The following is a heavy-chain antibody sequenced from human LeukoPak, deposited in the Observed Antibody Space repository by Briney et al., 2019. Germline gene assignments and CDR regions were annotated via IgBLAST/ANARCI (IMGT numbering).Heavy chain of an antibody. J-gene: IGHJ3*02. CDR2: INGSGRNT. Sequence: GGSLRLSCVVSGFTFSTYAMSWVRQAPGKGLEWVAFINGSGRNTYYADSVKGRFTISRDNVKNTLFLQMNSLGAEDTALYYCARGWNTTPRSGFDIWGLGTMVTVSS. V-gene: IGHV3-23*01. CDR3: ARGWNTTPRSGFDI. CDR1: GFTFSTYA. D-gene: IGHD1/OR15-1a*01.